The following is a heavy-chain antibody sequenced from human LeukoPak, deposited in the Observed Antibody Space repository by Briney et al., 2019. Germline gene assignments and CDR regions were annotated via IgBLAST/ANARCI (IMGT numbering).Heavy chain of an antibody. V-gene: IGHV3-33*01. Sequence: GGSLRLSCAASGFTFSSYGMHWVRQAPGKGLEWVAVIWYDGSNKYYADSVKGRFTISRDNSKNTLYLQMNSLRAEDTAVYYCARDPIAAAGTGDYWGQRTLVTVSS. CDR2: IWYDGSNK. D-gene: IGHD6-13*01. CDR1: GFTFSSYG. J-gene: IGHJ4*02. CDR3: ARDPIAAAGTGDY.